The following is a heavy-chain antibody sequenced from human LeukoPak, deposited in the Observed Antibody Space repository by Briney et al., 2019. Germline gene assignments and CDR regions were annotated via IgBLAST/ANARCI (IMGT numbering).Heavy chain of an antibody. Sequence: KIGESLKISCKGSGYSLTSYWIGWVRQMPGKGLEWMGIIYPGDSDTRYSPSFQGQVTISADKSISTAYLQWSSLKASDTAMYYCARAGYCSSTSCQPEYFQHWGQGTQVTVSS. J-gene: IGHJ1*01. CDR1: GYSLTSYW. CDR2: IYPGDSDT. CDR3: ARAGYCSSTSCQPEYFQH. D-gene: IGHD2-2*01. V-gene: IGHV5-51*01.